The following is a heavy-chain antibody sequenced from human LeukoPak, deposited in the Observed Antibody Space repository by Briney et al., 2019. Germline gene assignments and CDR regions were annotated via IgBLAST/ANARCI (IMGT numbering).Heavy chain of an antibody. Sequence: ASVKVSCKVSGYTLTELCIHWVRQAPGQGLEWMGIINPSGGSTSYAQKYQGRVTMTRDMSTSTVYMELSNLRSEDTAVYYCARGRHYYDSSDYYYEGDGFDIWGQGTMVTVSS. D-gene: IGHD3-22*01. CDR2: INPSGGST. CDR3: ARGRHYYDSSDYYYEGDGFDI. CDR1: GYTLTELC. V-gene: IGHV1-46*01. J-gene: IGHJ3*02.